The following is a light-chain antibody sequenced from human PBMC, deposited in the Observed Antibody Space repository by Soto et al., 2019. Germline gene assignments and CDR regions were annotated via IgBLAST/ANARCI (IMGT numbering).Light chain of an antibody. CDR2: KAS. CDR1: QTISTW. V-gene: IGKV1-5*03. J-gene: IGKJ1*01. CDR3: QQYNSYPWT. Sequence: IQMTQSPSTLSASVGDRVTFTCRASQTISTWLAWYQQKPGEAPKLLIYKASTLEVGVPSRFSASGSGTEFTLTINTLQPADFATYYCQQYNSYPWTFGHGTKL.